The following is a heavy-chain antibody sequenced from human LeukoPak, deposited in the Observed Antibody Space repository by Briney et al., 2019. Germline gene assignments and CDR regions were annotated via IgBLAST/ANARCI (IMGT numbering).Heavy chain of an antibody. CDR3: ARHPDGSLSLDY. V-gene: IGHV3-30-3*01. CDR1: GFNFRRYA. J-gene: IGHJ4*02. CDR2: ISSDGNTK. Sequence: GGSLRLSCAASGFNFRRYAMHWVRQAPGKGLEWVAVISSDGNTKYYADSVKGRFSMSRNNAKKSLHLQMNSLRAEDTAVYYCARHPDGSLSLDYWGQGTLVTVSS. D-gene: IGHD1-26*01.